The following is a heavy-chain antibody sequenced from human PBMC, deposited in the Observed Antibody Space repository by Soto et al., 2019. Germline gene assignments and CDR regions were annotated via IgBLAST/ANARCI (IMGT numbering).Heavy chain of an antibody. CDR3: ARGEDAFFYYGLDV. CDR1: GGSIISADSY. J-gene: IGHJ6*02. V-gene: IGHV4-31*11. Sequence: QVHLQQSGPGLVKPSETLSLTCAVSGGSIISADSYWFWIRKHPGKGLEWIGYIAYSGDTYYNPSLRSRVTISADTSENKFSLTLKSVTAADTAVYFCARGEDAFFYYGLDVWGQGITVTVS. CDR2: IAYSGDT.